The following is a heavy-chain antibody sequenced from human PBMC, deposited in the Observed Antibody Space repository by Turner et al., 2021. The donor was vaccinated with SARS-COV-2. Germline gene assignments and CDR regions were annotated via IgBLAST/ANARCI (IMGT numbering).Heavy chain of an antibody. CDR1: GYNFSDHY. J-gene: IGHJ6*02. V-gene: IGHV1-2*02. Sequence: QLQLVQSGVEVKTPGASVKVSCRASGYNFSDHYIHGVRQAPVQWLEWIGWINPDNGDSYHAQKFQGRITMTRDTSLNTAYIELITLRSDDTAEYYCSMGRDDLNMHVWGQGTMVIVSS. CDR2: INPDNGDS. D-gene: IGHD1-1*01. CDR3: SMGRDDLNMHV.